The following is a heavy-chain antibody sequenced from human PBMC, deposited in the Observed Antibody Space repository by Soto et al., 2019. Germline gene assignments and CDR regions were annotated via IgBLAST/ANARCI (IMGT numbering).Heavy chain of an antibody. V-gene: IGHV4-39*02. J-gene: IGHJ4*02. D-gene: IGHD2-15*01. CDR2: IYYSGST. Sequence: QLQLQESGPGLVKPSETLSLTCTVSGGSISSSSYYWGWIRQPPGKGLEWIGSIYYSGSTYYNPSLKSRVTISVDTSKNQFSLKLSSVTAADTAVYYCAKDRAAYCSGGSCYFGDYWGQGTLVTVSS. CDR3: AKDRAAYCSGGSCYFGDY. CDR1: GGSISSSSYY.